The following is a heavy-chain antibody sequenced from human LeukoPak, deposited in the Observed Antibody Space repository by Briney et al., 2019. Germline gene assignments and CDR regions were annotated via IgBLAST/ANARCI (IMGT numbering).Heavy chain of an antibody. J-gene: IGHJ4*02. Sequence: HTGGSLRLSCAASGFTFSSYWMSWVRQAPGKALEWVANIKQDGSEKYYVDSVKGRFTISRDNAKNSLYLQMNSLRAEDTAVYYCARDPPKKPWDYWGQGTLVTVSS. CDR1: GFTFSSYW. CDR2: IKQDGSEK. V-gene: IGHV3-7*01. CDR3: ARDPPKKPWDY.